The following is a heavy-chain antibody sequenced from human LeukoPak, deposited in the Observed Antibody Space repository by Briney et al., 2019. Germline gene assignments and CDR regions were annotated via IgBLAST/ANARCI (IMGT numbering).Heavy chain of an antibody. CDR2: IHYSGNT. CDR1: GGSISSDY. V-gene: IGHV4-59*01. CDR3: ARGGPYSSSWYGDY. D-gene: IGHD6-13*01. J-gene: IGHJ4*02. Sequence: PSETLSLTCTVSGGSISSDYWSWIRQPPGKGLEWIGYIHYSGNTNYNPSLKSRVTISVDTSKNQFSLKLSSVTAADTAVYYCARGGPYSSSWYGDYWGQGTLATVSS.